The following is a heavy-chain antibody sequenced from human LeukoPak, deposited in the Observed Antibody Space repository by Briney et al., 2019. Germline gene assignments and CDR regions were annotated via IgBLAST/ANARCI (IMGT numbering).Heavy chain of an antibody. CDR2: IDPNSGGT. CDR1: GYTFTGYY. CDR3: ARDGVVRGVIIY. J-gene: IGHJ4*02. V-gene: IGHV1-2*02. Sequence: ASVKVSCKTSGYTFTGYYMHWVRQAPGQGLEWMGWIDPNSGGTNYAQKFQGRVTMTRDTSISTAHMELSRLTSADTAVYYCARDGVVRGVIIYWGQGTLVTVSS. D-gene: IGHD3-10*01.